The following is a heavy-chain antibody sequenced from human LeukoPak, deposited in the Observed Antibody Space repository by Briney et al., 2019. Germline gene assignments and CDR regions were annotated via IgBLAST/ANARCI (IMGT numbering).Heavy chain of an antibody. J-gene: IGHJ4*02. V-gene: IGHV3-23*01. CDR1: GFTFSNYA. CDR2: ISGSGGTT. D-gene: IGHD3-10*01. Sequence: GGSLRLSCAASGFTFSNYAMSWVRQAPGKGLEWVSGISGSGGTTYYANSVKGRFTISRDNSKNTLSLQMNSLRAGDTAVYYCAKRGYCGSGSYYNENYFDYWGQGTLVTVSS. CDR3: AKRGYCGSGSYYNENYFDY.